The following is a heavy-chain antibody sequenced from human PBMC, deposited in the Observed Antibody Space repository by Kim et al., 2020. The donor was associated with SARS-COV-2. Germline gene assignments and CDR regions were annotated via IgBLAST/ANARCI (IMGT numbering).Heavy chain of an antibody. V-gene: IGHV5-51*01. J-gene: IGHJ4*02. D-gene: IGHD3-16*01. CDR1: GYNFANNW. Sequence: VESLKISCKASGYNFANNWIAWVRQMPGKGLEWMGIIYPADSDRKNSPSFQGQVTISADKSSNTAYLQWSSLKASDTAIYYCARRDGGDGYKLRPTPLDYGRQGTLVTVSS. CDR3: ARRDGGDGYKLRPTPLDY. CDR2: IYPADSDR.